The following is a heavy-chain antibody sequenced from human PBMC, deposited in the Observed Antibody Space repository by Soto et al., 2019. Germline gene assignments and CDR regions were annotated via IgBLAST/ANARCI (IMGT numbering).Heavy chain of an antibody. V-gene: IGHV3-23*01. J-gene: IGHJ4*02. CDR1: GFTFSSYA. Sequence: EVQLLESGGGLVQPGGSLRLSCAASGFTFSSYAMSWVRQAPGKGLEWVSTISGDGGNTYYADSVKGRFTLSRDNSQNSLYVQMNSLRAEDTAIYYCAKRRAKFFDYWGQGTLVTVSS. D-gene: IGHD2-15*01. CDR3: AKRRAKFFDY. CDR2: ISGDGGNT.